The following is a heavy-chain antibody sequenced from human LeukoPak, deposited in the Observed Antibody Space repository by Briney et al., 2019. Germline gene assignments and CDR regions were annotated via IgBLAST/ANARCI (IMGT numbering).Heavy chain of an antibody. Sequence: LSGGSLRLSCAASGFTFNSYEMNWVRQAPGKGLEWVSYISSSGGTIYYADSVKGRFTISRDNAKNSLYLQMNSLGAEDTAVYYCARDTNWGLDYWDQGTLVTVSS. CDR3: ARDTNWGLDY. D-gene: IGHD7-27*01. J-gene: IGHJ4*02. CDR2: ISSSGGTI. V-gene: IGHV3-48*03. CDR1: GFTFNSYE.